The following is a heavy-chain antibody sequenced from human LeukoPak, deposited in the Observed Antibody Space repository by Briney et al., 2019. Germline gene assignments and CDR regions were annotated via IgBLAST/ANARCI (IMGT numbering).Heavy chain of an antibody. CDR2: INTNTGNP. CDR3: AREGALGYCSGGSCPTGAIDYMDV. Sequence: GASVKVSCKASGYTFTSYAMNWVRQAPGRGLEWMGWINTNTGNPTCAQGFTGRFVFSLDTSVSTAYLQISSLKAEDTAVYYCAREGALGYCSGGSCPTGAIDYMDVWGKGTTVTVSS. CDR1: GYTFTSYA. J-gene: IGHJ6*03. D-gene: IGHD2-15*01. V-gene: IGHV7-4-1*02.